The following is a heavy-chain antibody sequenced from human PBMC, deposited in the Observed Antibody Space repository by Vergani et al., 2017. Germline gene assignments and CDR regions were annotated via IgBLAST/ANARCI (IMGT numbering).Heavy chain of an antibody. CDR3: ARLNGDYMRLSEY. J-gene: IGHJ4*02. Sequence: QVQLQESGPGLLKTSETLSLTCNVSGVSITRGNYWGWVRQSPGTGLEWIASVFHLGTVYYNPSLRSRVRISIVTSKNQFSLRLSSVTAAETAVYYCARLNGDYMRLSEYWGQGTLVAVSS. CDR2: VFHLGTV. D-gene: IGHD4-17*01. CDR1: GVSITRGNY. V-gene: IGHV4-38-2*02.